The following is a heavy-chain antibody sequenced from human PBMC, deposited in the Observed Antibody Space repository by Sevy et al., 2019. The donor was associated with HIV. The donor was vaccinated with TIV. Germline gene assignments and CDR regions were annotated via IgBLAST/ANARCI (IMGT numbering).Heavy chain of an antibody. V-gene: IGHV1-69*13. CDR1: GGTFSSYA. Sequence: ASVKVSCKASGGTFSSYAISWVRQAPGQGLEWMGGIIPIFGTANYAQKFQGRVTITADESTCKAYMELSSLRSGDTAVYYCGVSSIAARPPQGGDDAFDIWGQGTMVTVSS. CDR2: IIPIFGTA. D-gene: IGHD6-6*01. J-gene: IGHJ3*02. CDR3: GVSSIAARPPQGGDDAFDI.